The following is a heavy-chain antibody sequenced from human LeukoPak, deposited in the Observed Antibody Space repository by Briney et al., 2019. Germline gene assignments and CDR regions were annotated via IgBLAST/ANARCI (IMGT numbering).Heavy chain of an antibody. CDR1: GGSLSGHF. CDR2: IHSSGST. J-gene: IGHJ4*02. CDR3: ARDPGDTDWYNFDF. V-gene: IGHV4-59*11. D-gene: IGHD3-9*01. Sequence: SETLSLTCTVSGGSLSGHFWGWFRRPPGKGLENIGYIHSSGSTNYNPSYKSRVTVSLEMSKNQFSLSLSSVTAGDTAVYYCARDPGDTDWYNFDFWGQGILVTVSS.